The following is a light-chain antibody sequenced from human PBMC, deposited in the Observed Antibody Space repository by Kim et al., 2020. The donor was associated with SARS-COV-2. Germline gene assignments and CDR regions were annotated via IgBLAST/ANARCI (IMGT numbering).Light chain of an antibody. J-gene: IGKJ1*01. V-gene: IGKV3-20*01. CDR2: GAS. Sequence: PGKRAALSCRARQSVSSTYLAWYQQTPGQAPRLRIYGASSRATGIPDRFSGSGSGTDFTLTISRLEPEDVAVYYCQQYGRSLWTFGQGTKVEIK. CDR3: QQYGRSLWT. CDR1: QSVSSTY.